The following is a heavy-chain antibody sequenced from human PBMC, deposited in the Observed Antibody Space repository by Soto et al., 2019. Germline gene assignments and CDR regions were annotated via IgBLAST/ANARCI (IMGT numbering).Heavy chain of an antibody. CDR3: ASADCTGAYCYSWPFNYGVDV. V-gene: IGHV3-33*08. CDR2: IWYDGSNK. D-gene: IGHD2-15*01. CDR1: GFTFNTYG. J-gene: IGHJ6*02. Sequence: QVQLVESGGGVVQPGGSLRLSCTTSGFTFNTYGMHWVRQAPGKGLEWVASIWYDGSNKYYADSVKGRFTISRDNSKNTLYLQMNSLRAEDTALYYCASADCTGAYCYSWPFNYGVDVWGQGTTVTVSS.